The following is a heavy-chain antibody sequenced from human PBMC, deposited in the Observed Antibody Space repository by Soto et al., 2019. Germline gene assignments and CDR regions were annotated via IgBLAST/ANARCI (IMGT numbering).Heavy chain of an antibody. J-gene: IGHJ6*02. Sequence: GASVKVSCKASGGTFSSYTISWVRQAPGQGLEWMGRIIPILGIANYAQKFQGRVTITADKSTSTAYMELSSLRSEDTAVYYCARDDILTGYYYGMDVWGQGTTVTVSS. V-gene: IGHV1-69*04. CDR1: GGTFSSYT. CDR2: IIPILGIA. D-gene: IGHD3-9*01. CDR3: ARDDILTGYYYGMDV.